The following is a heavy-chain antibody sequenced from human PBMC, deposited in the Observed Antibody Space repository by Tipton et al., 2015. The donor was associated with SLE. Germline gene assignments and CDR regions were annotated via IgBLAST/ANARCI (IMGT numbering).Heavy chain of an antibody. J-gene: IGHJ3*02. CDR1: GYTFTDYY. Sequence: QLVQSGAEVKKPGATVKISCKVSGYTFTDYYMHWVQQAPGKGLEWMGGIIPILGIANYAQKFQGRVTITADKSTSTAYMELSSLRSEDTAVYYCARAPSGVANDAFDIWGQGTMVTVSS. V-gene: IGHV1-69*10. CDR2: IIPILGIA. D-gene: IGHD3-3*01. CDR3: ARAPSGVANDAFDI.